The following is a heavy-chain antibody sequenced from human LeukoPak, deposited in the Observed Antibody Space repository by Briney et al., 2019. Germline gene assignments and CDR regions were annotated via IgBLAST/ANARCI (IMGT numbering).Heavy chain of an antibody. D-gene: IGHD3-22*01. CDR2: ISYDGSNK. Sequence: GRSLRLSCAASGFTFSSYAMHWVRQAPGKGLEWVAVISYDGSNKYYADSVKGRFTISRDNSKNTLYLQMNSLRAEDTAVYYCAKRGAHYYDSSGYYYTDYMDVWGKGTTVTISS. CDR3: AKRGAHYYDSSGYYYTDYMDV. J-gene: IGHJ6*03. V-gene: IGHV3-30*04. CDR1: GFTFSSYA.